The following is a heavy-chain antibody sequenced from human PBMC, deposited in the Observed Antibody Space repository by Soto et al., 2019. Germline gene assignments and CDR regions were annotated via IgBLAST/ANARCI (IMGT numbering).Heavy chain of an antibody. D-gene: IGHD1-7*01. CDR1: GYSFTSYW. CDR3: ARQRYNWNLLNPIDI. V-gene: IGHV5-51*01. CDR2: IYPGDSDT. Sequence: GESLRISCKGSGYSFTSYWIGWISQMPGKGLECMGIIYPGDSDTRYSPSFQGQVTISADKSISTAYLQWSSLKASDTAMYYCARQRYNWNLLNPIDIWGEGTRVTV. J-gene: IGHJ3*02.